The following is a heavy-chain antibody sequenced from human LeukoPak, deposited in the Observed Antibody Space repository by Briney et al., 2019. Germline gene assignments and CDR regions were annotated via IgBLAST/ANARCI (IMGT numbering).Heavy chain of an antibody. CDR3: ARGGSGSIGYYFDY. Sequence: GGSLRLSCAASGFTFSSHAMSWVRQAPGKGLEWVAAISRSGGNTYYGDSVKGRFTISRDSSKNTLHLQMDSLRAEDTAVYYCARGGSGSIGYYFDYWGQGTLVTVSS. D-gene: IGHD3-3*01. CDR2: ISRSGGNT. V-gene: IGHV3-23*01. CDR1: GFTFSSHA. J-gene: IGHJ4*02.